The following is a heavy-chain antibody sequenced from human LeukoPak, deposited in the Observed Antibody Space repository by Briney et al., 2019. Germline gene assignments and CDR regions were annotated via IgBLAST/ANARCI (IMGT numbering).Heavy chain of an antibody. CDR1: GYTFTSYG. Sequence: AASVKVSCKASGYTFTSYGISWVRQAPGQGLEWMGWISAYNGNTKYAQKLQGRVTMTTDTSTSTAYMELRSLRSDDTAVYYCARDRVGLYGSGSSTDYWGQGTLVTVSS. V-gene: IGHV1-18*01. D-gene: IGHD3-10*01. CDR3: ARDRVGLYGSGSSTDY. J-gene: IGHJ4*02. CDR2: ISAYNGNT.